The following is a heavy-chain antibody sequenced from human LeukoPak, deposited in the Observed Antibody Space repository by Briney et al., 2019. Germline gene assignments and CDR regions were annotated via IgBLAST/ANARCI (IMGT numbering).Heavy chain of an antibody. Sequence: SVKVSCKASGGTFSSYAISWVRQAPGQGLGWMGRIIPILGIANYAQKFQGRVTITADKSTSTAYMELSSLRSEDTAVYYCARDLGYYDILTGYSSLDYWGQGTLVTVSS. CDR2: IIPILGIA. CDR3: ARDLGYYDILTGYSSLDY. J-gene: IGHJ4*02. V-gene: IGHV1-69*04. CDR1: GGTFSSYA. D-gene: IGHD3-9*01.